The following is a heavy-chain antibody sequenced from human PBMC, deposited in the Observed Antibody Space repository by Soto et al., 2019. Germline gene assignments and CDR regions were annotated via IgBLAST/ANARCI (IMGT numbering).Heavy chain of an antibody. CDR3: ARGANWFDS. CDR1: GVSFTSYA. CDR2: VCANDGKT. J-gene: IGHJ5*01. Sequence: GGSLRLSCAASGVSFTSYAMSWVCQAPGKGPEWVSSVCANDGKTYYADSVKGRFSISRDNSKNMVYLQMNSLRAEDTAVFYCARGANWFDSWGQGLLVTVSS. V-gene: IGHV3-23*01.